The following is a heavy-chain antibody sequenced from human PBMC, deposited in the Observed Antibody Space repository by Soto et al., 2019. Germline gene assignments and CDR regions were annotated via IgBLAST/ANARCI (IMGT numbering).Heavy chain of an antibody. Sequence: QVQLVESGGGVVQPGRSLRLSCAASGFTFSNYAMHWVRQAPGKGLECVAVISYNGGNRFYREYVKGRFTISRDNSKNTVHLQIDSLRYEDAAVYYCARGDREDTAVVIGVRPGEYRVAVWGQGTTVTVSS. CDR1: GFTFSNYA. CDR2: ISYNGGNR. V-gene: IGHV3-30*04. D-gene: IGHD2-15*01. J-gene: IGHJ6*02. CDR3: ARGDREDTAVVIGVRPGEYRVAV.